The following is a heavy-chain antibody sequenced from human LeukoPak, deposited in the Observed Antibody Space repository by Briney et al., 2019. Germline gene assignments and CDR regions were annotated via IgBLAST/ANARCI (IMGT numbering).Heavy chain of an antibody. J-gene: IGHJ4*02. Sequence: GGSLRLSCAASGFTFSSYSMNWVRQAPGKGLEWVSYISSSSTIYYADSVKGRFTISRDNAKNPLYLQMNSLRAEDTAVYYCARDHGAPLDYWGQGTLVTVSS. CDR1: GFTFSSYS. V-gene: IGHV3-48*01. CDR3: ARDHGAPLDY. CDR2: ISSSSTI. D-gene: IGHD3-10*01.